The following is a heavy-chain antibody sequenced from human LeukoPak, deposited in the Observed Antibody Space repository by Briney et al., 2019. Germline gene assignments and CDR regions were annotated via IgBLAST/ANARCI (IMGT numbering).Heavy chain of an antibody. CDR1: GYTFTSYA. CDR3: AREFKNKANSGSYLGY. CDR2: INAGNGNT. Sequence: GASVKVSCKASGYTFTSYAMHWVRQAPGQRLEWMGWINAGNGNTKYSQKFQGRVTITRDTSASTAYMELSSLRSEDTAVYYCAREFKNKANSGSYLGYWGQGTLVTVSS. J-gene: IGHJ4*02. D-gene: IGHD1-26*01. V-gene: IGHV1-3*01.